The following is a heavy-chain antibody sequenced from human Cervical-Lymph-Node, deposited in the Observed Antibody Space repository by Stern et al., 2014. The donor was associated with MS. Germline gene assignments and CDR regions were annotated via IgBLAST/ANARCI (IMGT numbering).Heavy chain of an antibody. V-gene: IGHV3-33*01. CDR2: IWFDGINK. CDR1: GFDFSNYG. CDR3: ATEPRGSFGEFDY. D-gene: IGHD3-10*01. Sequence: QMQLVQSGGGVVQPGRSLRLSCSASGFDFSNYGFHWVRQAPGKGLEWVAVIWFDGINKYYAESVKGRFTISRDSSKNTLYLQMNSLRVEDTAVYYCATEPRGSFGEFDYWGQGTLVSVSS. J-gene: IGHJ4*02.